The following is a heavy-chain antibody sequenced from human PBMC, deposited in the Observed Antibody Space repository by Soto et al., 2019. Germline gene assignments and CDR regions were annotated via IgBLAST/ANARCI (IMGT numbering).Heavy chain of an antibody. CDR3: AIGVATITRWFDP. D-gene: IGHD5-12*01. V-gene: IGHV4-34*01. Sequence: SETLSLTCAVYGGSFSGYYWSWIRQPPGKGLEWIGEINHSGSTNYNPSLKSRVTISVDTSKNQFSLKLSSVTAADTAVYYCAIGVATITRWFDPWGQGTLVTVSS. J-gene: IGHJ5*02. CDR1: GGSFSGYY. CDR2: INHSGST.